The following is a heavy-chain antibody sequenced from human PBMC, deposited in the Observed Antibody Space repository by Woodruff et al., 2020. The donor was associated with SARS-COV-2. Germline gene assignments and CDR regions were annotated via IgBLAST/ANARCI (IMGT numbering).Heavy chain of an antibody. CDR3: ARDPDCSSTSCSPRLDY. Sequence: GGSTSYAQKFQGRVTMTRDTSTSTVYMELSSLRSEDTAVYYCARDPDCSSTSCSPRLDYWGQGTLVTVSS. J-gene: IGHJ4*02. V-gene: IGHV1-46*01. CDR2: GGST. D-gene: IGHD2-2*01.